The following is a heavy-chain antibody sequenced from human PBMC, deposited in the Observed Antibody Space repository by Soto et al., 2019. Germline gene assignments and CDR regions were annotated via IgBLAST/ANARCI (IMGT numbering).Heavy chain of an antibody. CDR1: GFTFSNAW. J-gene: IGHJ6*02. D-gene: IGHD3-3*01. CDR2: IKSKTDGWTT. Sequence: GGSLRLSCAASGFTFSNAWMSWVRQAPGKGLEWVCRIKSKTDGWTTDYAAPVKGIFTISRDDSKNTLYLKMNSLKTEDTAVYYCTADYDFWSGPRRTTKMVGMDVWGQGTTVTVSS. CDR3: TADYDFWSGPRRTTKMVGMDV. V-gene: IGHV3-15*01.